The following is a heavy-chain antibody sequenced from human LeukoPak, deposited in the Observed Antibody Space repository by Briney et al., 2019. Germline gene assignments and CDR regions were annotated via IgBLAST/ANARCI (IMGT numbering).Heavy chain of an antibody. CDR2: LHPGDSDS. D-gene: IGHD3-10*01. Sequence: GESLKISCKAYGYSFFSNCWIAWVRQMPGKGLEWMGILHPGDSDSRYSPSFQGRVTISADRSINTAYLQWNSLKASDTAIYYCARGEYYSDYWGQGTLVTVSS. J-gene: IGHJ4*02. CDR1: GYSFFSNCW. CDR3: ARGEYYSDY. V-gene: IGHV5-51*01.